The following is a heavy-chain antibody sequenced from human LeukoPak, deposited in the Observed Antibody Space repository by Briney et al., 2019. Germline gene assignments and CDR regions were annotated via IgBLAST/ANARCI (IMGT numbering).Heavy chain of an antibody. CDR1: GYTFTSYG. J-gene: IGHJ4*02. CDR2: ISAYNGNT. CDR3: AFSEFSSSWSTFDY. D-gene: IGHD6-13*01. Sequence: ASVKVSCKASGYTFTSYGISWVRQAPGQGLEWMGWISAYNGNTNYAQKLQGRVTMTTDTSTSTAYMELRSLRSDDTAVYYYAFSEFSSSWSTFDYWGQGTLVTVSS. V-gene: IGHV1-18*01.